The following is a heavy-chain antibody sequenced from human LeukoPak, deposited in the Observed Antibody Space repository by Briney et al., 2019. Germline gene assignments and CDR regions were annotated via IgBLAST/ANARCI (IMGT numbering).Heavy chain of an antibody. V-gene: IGHV5-51*01. Sequence: GESLKISCKGSGYSFTSYWIGWVRQMPGKGLESMGIIYPGDSDTRYSPSFQGQVTISADKSISTAYLQWSSLKASDTAMYYCARAPDLDIVVVYDAFDIWGQGTMVTVSS. CDR2: IYPGDSDT. D-gene: IGHD2-2*01. CDR3: ARAPDLDIVVVYDAFDI. CDR1: GYSFTSYW. J-gene: IGHJ3*02.